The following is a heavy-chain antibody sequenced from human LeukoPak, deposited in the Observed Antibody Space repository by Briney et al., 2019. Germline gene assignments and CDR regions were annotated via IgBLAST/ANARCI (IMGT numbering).Heavy chain of an antibody. J-gene: IGHJ4*02. CDR3: ARLAYCGGDCYFVLDY. CDR1: GYSFTSYW. D-gene: IGHD2-21*02. V-gene: IGHV5-51*01. Sequence: GESLKISCKGSGYSFTSYWIGWVRQMPGKGLEWMGIIYPGDSDTRYSPSFQGQVTISADKSISTAYLQWSSLTASDTAMYYCARLAYCGGDCYFVLDYWGQGTLVTVSS. CDR2: IYPGDSDT.